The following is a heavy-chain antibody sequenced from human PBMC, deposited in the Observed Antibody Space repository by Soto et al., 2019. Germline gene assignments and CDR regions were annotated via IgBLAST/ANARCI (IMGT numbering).Heavy chain of an antibody. CDR1: GGTFNTYT. CDR2: IIPIFGKP. J-gene: IGHJ4*02. V-gene: IGHV1-69*12. D-gene: IGHD3-10*01. Sequence: QVQLVQSGAEVKKPGSSVRVSCKASGGTFNTYTVNWVRQAPGQRLEWMGGIIPIFGKPNYAQKFQGRVTIAADESTSTAYMELSSLRSEDTAVYYCASINKYLDYWGQGTLVTVSS. CDR3: ASINKYLDY.